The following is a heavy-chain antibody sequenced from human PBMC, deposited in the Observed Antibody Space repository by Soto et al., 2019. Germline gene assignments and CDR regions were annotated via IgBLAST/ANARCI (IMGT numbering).Heavy chain of an antibody. D-gene: IGHD1-26*01. Sequence: GGSLRLSCAASGFTFSSYWMSWVRQAPGKGLEWVANIKQDGSEKYYVDSVKGRFTISRDNAKNSLYLQMNSLRAEDTAVYYCARENHGSYDAFDIWGQGTMVTVSS. CDR3: ARENHGSYDAFDI. V-gene: IGHV3-7*03. J-gene: IGHJ3*02. CDR2: IKQDGSEK. CDR1: GFTFSSYW.